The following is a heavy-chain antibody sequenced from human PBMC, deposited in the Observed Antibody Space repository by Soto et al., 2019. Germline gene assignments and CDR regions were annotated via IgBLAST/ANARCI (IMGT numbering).Heavy chain of an antibody. D-gene: IGHD2-2*01. CDR1: GFTFSDYT. V-gene: IGHV3-21*06. J-gene: IGHJ6*02. CDR2: ITATGSFI. Sequence: GGSLRLSCAASGFTFSDYTMNWVRQAPGKGLEWVSLITATGSFIYQADSVKGRFTISRDNAKNSLYLQMNSLRDEDTAVYYCARDLPRAGDYVMDVWGQGTTVTVSS. CDR3: ARDLPRAGDYVMDV.